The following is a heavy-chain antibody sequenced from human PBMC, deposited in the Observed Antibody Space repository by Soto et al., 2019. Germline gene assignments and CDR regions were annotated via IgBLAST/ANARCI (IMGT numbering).Heavy chain of an antibody. CDR1: GFTFRSFG. CDR3: AKVERRVVVPDFDY. J-gene: IGHJ4*02. D-gene: IGHD3-10*01. V-gene: IGHV3-23*01. CDR2: LSGSGGSA. Sequence: GGSLRLSCAASGFTFRSFGMSWVRQAPGKGLEWVSTLSGSGGSAYSADSVKGRFTISRDNSKNTLYLQMNSLRAEDTAIYYCAKVERRVVVPDFDYWGRGALVTVSS.